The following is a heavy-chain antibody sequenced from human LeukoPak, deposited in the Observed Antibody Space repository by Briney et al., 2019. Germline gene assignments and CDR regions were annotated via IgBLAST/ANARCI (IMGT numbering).Heavy chain of an antibody. J-gene: IGHJ4*02. V-gene: IGHV1-18*01. CDR3: ARDPGVLKDGTSQFDY. D-gene: IGHD7-27*01. CDR1: GYTFTSYG. CDR2: ISAYNGNT. Sequence: EASVKVSCKASGYTFTSYGISWVRQAPGQGLEWMGWISAYNGNTNYAQKLQGRVTMTTDTSTSTAYMELRSLRSDDTAVYYCARDPGVLKDGTSQFDYWGQGTLVTVSS.